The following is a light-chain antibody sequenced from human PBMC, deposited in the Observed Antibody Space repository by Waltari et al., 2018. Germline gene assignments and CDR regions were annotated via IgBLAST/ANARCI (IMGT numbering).Light chain of an antibody. CDR3: SSFTSSSTLRV. CDR2: DVT. Sequence: QSALTQPASVSGSPGQSITISCTGTSSDVGGYNYVSWYQQHPGKAPKLMIYDVTKLPSGVSTRFSVSKSGNTASLTISGLQAEDEADYYCSSFTSSSTLRVFGGGTKLTVL. J-gene: IGLJ3*02. CDR1: SSDVGGYNY. V-gene: IGLV2-14*01.